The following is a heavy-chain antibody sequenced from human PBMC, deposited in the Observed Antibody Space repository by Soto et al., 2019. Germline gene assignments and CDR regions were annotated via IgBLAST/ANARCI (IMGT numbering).Heavy chain of an antibody. V-gene: IGHV1-18*01. J-gene: IGHJ4*02. CDR2: ISAYTANA. Sequence: QIQLLQSGAEVKKPGASVKVTCKASGYTFRNFGISWVRQAPGQGLEWMGWISAYTANANYAQKFQGRLTMTADTSTSTAYMELRSLRSDDTAVYYCARENSYFDYWGQGTLVTVSS. CDR3: ARENSYFDY. CDR1: GYTFRNFG.